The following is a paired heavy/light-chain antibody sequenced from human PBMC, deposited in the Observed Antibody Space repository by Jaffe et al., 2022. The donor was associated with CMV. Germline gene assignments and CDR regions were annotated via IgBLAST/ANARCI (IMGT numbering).Light chain of an antibody. CDR2: EDS. V-gene: IGLV3-10*01. CDR3: YSTDSSGNHRGV. J-gene: IGLJ3*02. Sequence: SYELTQPPSVSVSPGQTARITCSGDALPKKYAYWYQQKSGQAPVLVIYEDSKRPSGIPERFSGSSSGTMATLTISGAQVEDEADYYCYSTDSSGNHRGVFGGGTKLTVL. CDR1: ALPKKY.
Heavy chain of an antibody. Sequence: QVQLVQSGAEVKKPGSSVKVSCKASGGTFSSYAISWVRQAPGQGLEWMGRIIPILGIANYAQKFQGRVTITADKSTSTAYMELSSLRSEDTAVYYCARVGGYSSSPAEIAVRHQNSSPHDWGQGTLVTVSS. V-gene: IGHV1-69*09. CDR2: IIPILGIA. D-gene: IGHD6-13*01. J-gene: IGHJ4*02. CDR3: ARVGGYSSSPAEIAVRHQNSSPHD. CDR1: GGTFSSYA.